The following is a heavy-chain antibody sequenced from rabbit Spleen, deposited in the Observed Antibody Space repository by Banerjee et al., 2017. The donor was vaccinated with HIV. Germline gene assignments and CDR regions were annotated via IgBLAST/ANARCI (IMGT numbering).Heavy chain of an antibody. D-gene: IGHD7-1*01. V-gene: IGHV1S40*01. CDR2: IYGGSSGST. CDR1: GFTISSSYY. CDR3: ARETWGVTGNYGL. Sequence: QSLEESGGGLVQPEGSLALTCKASGFTISSSYYMCWVRQAPGKGLECIACIYGGSSGSTYYASWAKGRFTISKTSSTTVTLQMTSLTAADTATYFCARETWGVTGNYGLWGPGTLVTVS. J-gene: IGHJ4*01.